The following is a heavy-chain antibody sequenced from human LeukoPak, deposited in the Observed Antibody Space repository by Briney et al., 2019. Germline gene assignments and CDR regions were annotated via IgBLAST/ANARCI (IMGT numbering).Heavy chain of an antibody. Sequence: PGGSLRLSCAASGFNFNNYGMSWVRQAPGKGLEWVSGISGSGGGSTYYADSVKGRFTISRDNSKNTVYLQMNSLRTEDTAVYYCAKERTRVSGGWTWGQGTLVTVSS. V-gene: IGHV3-23*01. CDR3: AKERTRVSGGWT. CDR2: ISGSGGGST. J-gene: IGHJ5*02. CDR1: GFNFNNYG. D-gene: IGHD5/OR15-5a*01.